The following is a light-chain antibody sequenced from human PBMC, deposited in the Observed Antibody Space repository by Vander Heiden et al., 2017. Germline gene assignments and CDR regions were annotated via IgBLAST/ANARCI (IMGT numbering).Light chain of an antibody. Sequence: QSVLTQPPSASGTPGQRVPISCSGSTSNIGGNTVNWYQQFPGTAPKLLIYSNNQRPSGVPDRFSGSKSGTSASLAISGLQSEDEADYYCASWDDSLNGWVFGGGIKLTVL. V-gene: IGLV1-44*01. CDR3: ASWDDSLNGWV. CDR1: TSNIGGNT. CDR2: SNN. J-gene: IGLJ3*02.